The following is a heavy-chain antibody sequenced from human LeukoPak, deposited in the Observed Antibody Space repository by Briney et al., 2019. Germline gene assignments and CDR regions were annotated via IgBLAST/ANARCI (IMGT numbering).Heavy chain of an antibody. J-gene: IGHJ4*02. Sequence: PSETLSLTCTVSGGSIDSYYWSWIRQRPGKGLEWIGYIYYTGSTEYHPSLKSRVTISLDTSKNQFSLKLTSVTAADTAVYYCARVYQSAEYYFDYWGQGNLVSVPS. CDR2: IYYTGST. V-gene: IGHV4-59*01. D-gene: IGHD2-2*01. CDR3: ARVYQSAEYYFDY. CDR1: GGSIDSYY.